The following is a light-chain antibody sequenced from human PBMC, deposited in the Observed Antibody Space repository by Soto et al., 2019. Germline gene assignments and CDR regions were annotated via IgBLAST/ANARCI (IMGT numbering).Light chain of an antibody. Sequence: DIQMTQSPSTLSTSIGDRVTITCRASRRISSWLAWDQQKPGKAPKLLIYKESSLERGVPSRFSVRHSWSVFTLTISSQQPVAFAPYYCHQYYSYPWTFGPVTKVEIK. CDR2: KES. J-gene: IGKJ1*01. CDR3: HQYYSYPWT. CDR1: RRISSW. V-gene: IGKV1-5*03.